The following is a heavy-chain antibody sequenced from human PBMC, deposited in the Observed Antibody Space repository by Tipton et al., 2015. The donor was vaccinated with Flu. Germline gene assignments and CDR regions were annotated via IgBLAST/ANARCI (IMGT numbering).Heavy chain of an antibody. V-gene: IGHV3-7*03. CDR3: ARDRGCSGGSCYSGAFDI. CDR1: GFTLSSYW. Sequence: SLRLSCAASGFTLSSYWMSWVRQAPGKGLEWVANIRQDGSEKYYVDSVKGRFTISRDNAKNSLYLQMNSLRAEDTAVYYCARDRGCSGGSCYSGAFDIWGQGTMVTVSS. J-gene: IGHJ3*02. D-gene: IGHD2-15*01. CDR2: IRQDGSEK.